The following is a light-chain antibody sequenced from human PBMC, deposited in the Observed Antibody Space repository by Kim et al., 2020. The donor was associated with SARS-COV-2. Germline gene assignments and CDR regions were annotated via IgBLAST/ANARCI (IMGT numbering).Light chain of an antibody. J-gene: IGKJ1*01. V-gene: IGKV3-11*01. CDR3: QQRSNWPWT. CDR2: DAF. Sequence: WSPGERVTLSGRASQSVSSYLAWFQQKRGQPPRLLIYDAFNRATGIPAKFSGSGSGTDFTLTISSLEPEDFAVYYCQQRSNWPWTFGQGTKVDIK. CDR1: QSVSSY.